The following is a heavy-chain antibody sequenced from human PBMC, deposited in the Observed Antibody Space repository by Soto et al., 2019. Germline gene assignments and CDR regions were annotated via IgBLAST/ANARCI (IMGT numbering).Heavy chain of an antibody. CDR1: GYTFSSYS. Sequence: ASVKVSCKASGYTFSSYSMHWVRQAPGQRLEWMGWINAGYGNTKSSQKFQDRVTISRDTSASTAYMELTSLRSEDTAVYYCARDTGDGTFDFWGQGTLVTVSS. CDR2: INAGYGNT. J-gene: IGHJ4*02. CDR3: ARDTGDGTFDF. D-gene: IGHD7-27*01. V-gene: IGHV1-3*01.